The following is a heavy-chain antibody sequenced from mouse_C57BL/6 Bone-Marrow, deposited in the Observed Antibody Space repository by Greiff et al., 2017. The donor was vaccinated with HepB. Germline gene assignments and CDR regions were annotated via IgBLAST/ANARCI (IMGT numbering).Heavy chain of an antibody. V-gene: IGHV1-85*01. D-gene: IGHD1-1*01. CDR1: GYTFTSYD. J-gene: IGHJ3*01. Sequence: QVQLKQSGPELVKPGASVKLSCKASGYTFTSYDINWVKQRPGQGLEWIGWIYPRDGSTKYNEKFKGKATLTVDTSSSTAYMELHSLTSEDSAVYFCARGDTTVVATRRFAYWGQGTLVTVSA. CDR3: ARGDTTVVATRRFAY. CDR2: IYPRDGST.